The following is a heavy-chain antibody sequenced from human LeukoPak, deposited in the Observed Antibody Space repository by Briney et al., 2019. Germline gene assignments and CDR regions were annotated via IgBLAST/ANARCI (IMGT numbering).Heavy chain of an antibody. CDR3: ARDSGIAAATFDY. Sequence: GGSLRLSCAASGFTFSSYWMSWVRLAPGKGLEWMANIKQDGSEKYYVDSVKGRFTISRDNAKNSLYLQMNSLRAEDTAVYYCARDSGIAAATFDYWGQGILVTVSS. D-gene: IGHD6-13*01. V-gene: IGHV3-7*01. J-gene: IGHJ4*02. CDR2: IKQDGSEK. CDR1: GFTFSSYW.